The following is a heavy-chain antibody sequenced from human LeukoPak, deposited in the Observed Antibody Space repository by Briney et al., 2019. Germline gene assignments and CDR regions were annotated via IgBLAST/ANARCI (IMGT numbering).Heavy chain of an antibody. D-gene: IGHD5-24*01. CDR1: GFTFSSYS. CDR2: ISSSSSTI. Sequence: PGGSLRLSCAASGFTFSSYSMNWVRQAPGKGLEWVSYISSSSSTIYYADSVKGRFTISRDNAKNSLYLQMNSLRAEDTAVYYCARDPPVEMTGEAFDIWGQGTMVTVSS. J-gene: IGHJ3*02. CDR3: ARDPPVEMTGEAFDI. V-gene: IGHV3-48*01.